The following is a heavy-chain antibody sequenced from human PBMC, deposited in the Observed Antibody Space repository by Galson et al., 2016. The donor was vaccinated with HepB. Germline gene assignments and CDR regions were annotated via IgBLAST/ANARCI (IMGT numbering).Heavy chain of an antibody. J-gene: IGHJ5*02. CDR3: ARLHSHFLEEFDP. V-gene: IGHV4-59*01. CDR2: IHYTGGT. D-gene: IGHD2/OR15-2a*01. CDR1: GGSISGYY. Sequence: SLTCTVSGGSISGYYWSWFRQPPGQGLEWIGYIHYTGGTRYNPSLKGRVTISVDTSNNQFSLKLSSVTAADTAVYYCARLHSHFLEEFDPWGQGTLVTVSS.